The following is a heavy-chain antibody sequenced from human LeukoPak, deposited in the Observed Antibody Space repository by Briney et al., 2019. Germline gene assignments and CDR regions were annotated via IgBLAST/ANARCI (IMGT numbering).Heavy chain of an antibody. CDR2: ISYDGSNK. CDR3: ARGYCSSTSCYRAFDI. CDR1: GFTFSSYA. Sequence: GRSLRLSCAASGFTFSSYAMHWVRQAPGKGLEWVAVISYDGSNKYYADSVKGRFTISRDNSKNTLYLQMNSLRAEDTAVYYCARGYCSSTSCYRAFDIWGQGTMVTVSS. V-gene: IGHV3-30-3*01. D-gene: IGHD2-2*02. J-gene: IGHJ3*02.